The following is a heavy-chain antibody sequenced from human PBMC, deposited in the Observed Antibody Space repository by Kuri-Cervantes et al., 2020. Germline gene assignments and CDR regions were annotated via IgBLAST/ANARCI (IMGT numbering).Heavy chain of an antibody. V-gene: IGHV4-30-4*01. CDR3: ARVREVATIIKGMDY. J-gene: IGHJ4*02. CDR2: IYYSGST. Sequence: SETLSLTCTVSGGSISSGDYYWSWIRQPPGKGLEWIGYIYYSGSTYYNPSLKSRVTISVDTSKNQFSLKLSSVTAADTAVYYCARVREVATIIKGMDYWGQGTLVTVSS. CDR1: GGSISSGDYY. D-gene: IGHD5-12*01.